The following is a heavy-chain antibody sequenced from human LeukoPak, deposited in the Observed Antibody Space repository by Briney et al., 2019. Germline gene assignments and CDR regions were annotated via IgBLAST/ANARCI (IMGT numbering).Heavy chain of an antibody. D-gene: IGHD3-16*01. CDR3: ARDGVSPGAFDI. Sequence: SETLSLTCAVSGGSVSSGSYYWSWIRQPPGKGLEWIGYIYYSGSTNYNPSLKSRVTISVDTSKNQFSLKLSSVTAADTAVYYCARDGVSPGAFDIWGQGTMVTVSS. CDR2: IYYSGST. CDR1: GGSVSSGSYY. V-gene: IGHV4-61*01. J-gene: IGHJ3*02.